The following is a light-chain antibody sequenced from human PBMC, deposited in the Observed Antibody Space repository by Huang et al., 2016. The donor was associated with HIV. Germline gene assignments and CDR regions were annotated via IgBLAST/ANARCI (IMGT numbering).Light chain of an antibody. CDR3: QQYNSYWT. J-gene: IGKJ1*01. CDR1: QSISSW. V-gene: IGKV1-5*03. Sequence: DIQMTQSPSTLSASVGDRVTITCRASQSISSWLAWDQQKPGKAPKLMIYKAFSLESGVPSRFSGSGSGTEFTLTISSLQPDDFATYYCQQYNSYWTFGQGTKVEIK. CDR2: KAF.